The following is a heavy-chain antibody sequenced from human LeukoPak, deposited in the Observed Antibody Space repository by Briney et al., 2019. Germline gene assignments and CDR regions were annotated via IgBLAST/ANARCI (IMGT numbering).Heavy chain of an antibody. Sequence: GESLKISCQATGYSYTTYWIAWVRQIPGKGLEWMGIIYFSDSDTTYSPSFQGRVTISADKSISTAYLQWSSLKASDTTIYYCARRVYGDYSFHYWGQGTLVTVSS. CDR3: ARRVYGDYSFHY. CDR2: IYFSDSDT. J-gene: IGHJ4*02. D-gene: IGHD4-17*01. CDR1: GYSYTTYW. V-gene: IGHV5-51*01.